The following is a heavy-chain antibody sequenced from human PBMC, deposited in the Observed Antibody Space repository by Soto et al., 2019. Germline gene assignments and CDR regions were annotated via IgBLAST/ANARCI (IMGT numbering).Heavy chain of an antibody. CDR1: GFTFSSYW. Sequence: EVQLVESGGGLVQPGGSLRLSCAASGFTFSSYWMTWVRQAPGKGLEWVAKIKEDGSEQNYVDSVKGRFTISRDNAKSSLYLQMNRLSVDDTAIYYCTRKQVKADYWGQGTLVTVSS. D-gene: IGHD3-22*01. J-gene: IGHJ4*02. CDR2: IKEDGSEQ. CDR3: TRKQVKADY. V-gene: IGHV3-7*01.